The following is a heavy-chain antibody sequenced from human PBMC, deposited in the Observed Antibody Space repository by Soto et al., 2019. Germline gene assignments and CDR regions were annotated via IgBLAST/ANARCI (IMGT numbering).Heavy chain of an antibody. J-gene: IGHJ6*02. V-gene: IGHV3-53*02. Sequence: EVQLVETGGGLIQPGGSMRLSCAASGFTVSSNYMSCVRKAPGKGLEWVSVLYSGGSTYYADSVRGRFTISRDNSKNTLYLQMKSLRAEDTAVYYCARDPPATRHGMDVWGQGTTVTVSS. CDR2: LYSGGST. CDR3: ARDPPATRHGMDV. CDR1: GFTVSSNY.